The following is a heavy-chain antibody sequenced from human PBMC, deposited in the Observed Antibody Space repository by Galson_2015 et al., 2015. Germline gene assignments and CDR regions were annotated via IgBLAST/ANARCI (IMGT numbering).Heavy chain of an antibody. CDR3: AKQHYGSEISLDAFDI. Sequence: SLRLSCAASGLTFSDYAMSWVRQVPGKGLEWVSGISGSGGSRHYAGSVKGRFAVSRDNSKSTLYLEMNGLRAEDTAVYYCAKQHYGSEISLDAFDIWGQGTMVTVSS. CDR2: ISGSGGSR. CDR1: GLTFSDYA. J-gene: IGHJ3*02. V-gene: IGHV3-23*01. D-gene: IGHD3-10*01.